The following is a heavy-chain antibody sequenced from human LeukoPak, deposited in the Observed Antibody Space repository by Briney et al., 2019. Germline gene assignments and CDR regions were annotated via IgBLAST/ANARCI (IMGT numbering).Heavy chain of an antibody. Sequence: SETLSLTCTVSRGSISSSSYYWGWIRQPPGRRLEWIGSFYYIGGTYYNPSLEGRVTISADSSRNQFSLKLTSVTAADTALYYCARILTTFDSWGQGTLVTVSS. CDR1: RGSISSSSYY. CDR3: ARILTTFDS. CDR2: FYYIGGT. J-gene: IGHJ4*02. V-gene: IGHV4-39*01. D-gene: IGHD4-11*01.